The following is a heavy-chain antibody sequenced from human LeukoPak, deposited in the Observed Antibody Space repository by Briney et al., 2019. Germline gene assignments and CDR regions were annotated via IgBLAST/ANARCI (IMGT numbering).Heavy chain of an antibody. CDR2: IYYSGST. J-gene: IGHJ2*01. V-gene: IGHV4-39*01. Sequence: SETLSLTCTVSGGSISSSSYYWGWIRQPPGKGLEWIGSIYYSGSTYYNPSLKSRVTISVDTSKNQFSLKLSSVTAADTAVYYCTFYDSSGYYYSWYFDLWGRGTLVTVSS. CDR1: GGSISSSSYY. D-gene: IGHD3-22*01. CDR3: TFYDSSGYYYSWYFDL.